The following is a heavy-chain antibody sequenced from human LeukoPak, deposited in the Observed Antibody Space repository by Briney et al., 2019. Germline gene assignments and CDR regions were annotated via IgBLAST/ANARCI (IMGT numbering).Heavy chain of an antibody. D-gene: IGHD3-16*01. CDR2: IRRGANSYTT. V-gene: IGHV3-72*01. CDR3: SRDGGEGGNSAFDI. CDR1: GFTFSDYI. J-gene: IGHJ3*02. Sequence: GGSLRLSCAASGFTFSDYIMDWVRQAPGKGLEWVGRIRRGANSYTTEYAASVKVRFTISRDDSKNSLYLHMNSLKTEDTAVYHCSRDGGEGGNSAFDIWGQGTMVTVSS.